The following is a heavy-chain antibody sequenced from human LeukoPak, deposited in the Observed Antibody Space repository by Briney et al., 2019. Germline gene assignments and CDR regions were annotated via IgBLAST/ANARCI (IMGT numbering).Heavy chain of an antibody. CDR1: GFILSDHY. CDR3: ARPREHWNDGGN. J-gene: IGHJ4*02. Sequence: GGSLRLSCAASGFILSDHYMDWVRQAPGKGLEWVSYISSSSSTIYYADSVKGRFTISRDNAKNSLYLQMNSLRAEDTAVYYCARPREHWNDGGNWGQGTLVTVSS. D-gene: IGHD1-1*01. CDR2: ISSSSSTI. V-gene: IGHV3-11*04.